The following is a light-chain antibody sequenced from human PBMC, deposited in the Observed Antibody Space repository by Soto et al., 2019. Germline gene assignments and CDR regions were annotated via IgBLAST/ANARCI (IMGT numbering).Light chain of an antibody. CDR2: GAS. Sequence: EIVLTQSPGTPSLSPGKRATLSCRASQSVSSSYLAWYQQKPGQAPRLLIYGASSRATGIPDRFSGSGSGTDFTLTISRLEPEDFAVYYCQQYGSSPRAFGQGTKV. CDR1: QSVSSSY. V-gene: IGKV3-20*01. J-gene: IGKJ1*01. CDR3: QQYGSSPRA.